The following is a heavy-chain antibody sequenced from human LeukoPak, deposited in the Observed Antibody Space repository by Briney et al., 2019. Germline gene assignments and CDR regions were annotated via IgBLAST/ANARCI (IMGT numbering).Heavy chain of an antibody. D-gene: IGHD1-26*01. CDR1: GFSFTSYW. CDR3: ARFRSYNFDY. CDR2: LNQDGSEK. V-gene: IGHV3-7*05. J-gene: IGHJ4*02. Sequence: GGSLRLSCVASGFSFTSYWMSWVRQAPGKGLEWVANLNQDGSEKYYVDSVKGRFTISRDNAKNSLYLQMNSLRAEDTAAYYCARFRSYNFDYWGQGTLVTVSS.